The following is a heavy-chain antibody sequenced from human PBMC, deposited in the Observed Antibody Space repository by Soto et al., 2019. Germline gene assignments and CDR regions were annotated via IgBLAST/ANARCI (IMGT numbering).Heavy chain of an antibody. Sequence: VKVSCKASGYTFTSYAMHWVRQAPGQRLEWMGWINAGNGNTKYSQKFQGRVTITRDTSASTAYMELSSLRSEDTAVYYCAREVRGFCSGGSCYSNYYYYYYMDVWGKGTTVTVSS. J-gene: IGHJ6*03. CDR3: AREVRGFCSGGSCYSNYYYYYYMDV. CDR2: INAGNGNT. CDR1: GYTFTSYA. V-gene: IGHV1-3*01. D-gene: IGHD2-15*01.